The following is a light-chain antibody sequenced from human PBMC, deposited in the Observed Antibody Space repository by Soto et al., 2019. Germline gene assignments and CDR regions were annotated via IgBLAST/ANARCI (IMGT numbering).Light chain of an antibody. CDR1: QRVSSD. CDR2: GAS. Sequence: EIVMTQSPATLSLSPVERATRSCRVSQRVSSDLAWYQQVPGQAPRLLIFGASTRATGIPARFSGSGSGTEFTLTISSLHSEDFAVYYCLHYNDWPRWTSCQGTLVDIK. CDR3: LHYNDWPRWT. V-gene: IGKV3-15*01. J-gene: IGKJ1*01.